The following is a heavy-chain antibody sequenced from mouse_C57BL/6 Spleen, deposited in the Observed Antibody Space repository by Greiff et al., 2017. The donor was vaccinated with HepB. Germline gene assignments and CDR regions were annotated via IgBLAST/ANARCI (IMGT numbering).Heavy chain of an antibody. CDR3: ARDYSNYEGAMDY. V-gene: IGHV1-69*01. CDR2: IDPSDSYT. Sequence: QVHVKQPGAELVMPGASVKLSCKASGYTFTSYWMHWVKQRPGQGLEWIGEIDPSDSYTNYNQKFKGKSTLTVDKSSSTAYMQLSSLTSEDSAVYYCARDYSNYEGAMDYWGQGTSVTVSS. D-gene: IGHD2-5*01. J-gene: IGHJ4*01. CDR1: GYTFTSYW.